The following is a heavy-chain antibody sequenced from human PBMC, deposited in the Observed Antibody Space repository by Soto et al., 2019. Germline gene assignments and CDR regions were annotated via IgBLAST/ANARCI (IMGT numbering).Heavy chain of an antibody. CDR2: IKKDGSVQ. CDR3: ARELRTKDDF. CDR1: GFTFSNYW. J-gene: IGHJ4*02. V-gene: IGHV3-7*01. Sequence: GGSLRLSCAASGFTFSNYWMTWVRQAPGKGLEWVASIKKDGSVQHYVASVKGRFTISRDNAKNSLFLQMNSLRVEDTALYYCARELRTKDDFWGQGTLVTVSS.